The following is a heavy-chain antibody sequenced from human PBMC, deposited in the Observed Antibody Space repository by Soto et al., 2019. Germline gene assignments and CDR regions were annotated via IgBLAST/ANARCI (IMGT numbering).Heavy chain of an antibody. V-gene: IGHV2-26*01. CDR1: GFSLSNARMG. D-gene: IGHD3-16*01. Sequence: QVTLKESGPVLVKPTETLTLTCTVSGFSLSNARMGVSWIRQPPGKALEWLAHIFSNDEKSYSTSLKSRLTNSKDTSKSQVVLTMTNMDPVDTATYYCARIPYYDYIWGSYLTYYFDYWGQGTLVTVSS. CDR2: IFSNDEK. CDR3: ARIPYYDYIWGSYLTYYFDY. J-gene: IGHJ4*02.